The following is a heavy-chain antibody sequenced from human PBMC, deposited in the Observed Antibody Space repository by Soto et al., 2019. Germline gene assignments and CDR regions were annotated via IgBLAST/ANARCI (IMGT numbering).Heavy chain of an antibody. V-gene: IGHV3-23*01. CDR1: GFTFSSYA. CDR2: ISGSGGST. D-gene: IGHD3-3*01. CDR3: AKDLYSRRITIFGVVTPNFDY. J-gene: IGHJ4*02. Sequence: EGSLRLSCAASGFTFSSYAMSWVRQAPGKGLEWVSAISGSGGSTYYADSVKGRFTISRDNSKNTLYLQMNSLRAEDTAVYYCAKDLYSRRITIFGVVTPNFDYWGPGTVVPVSP.